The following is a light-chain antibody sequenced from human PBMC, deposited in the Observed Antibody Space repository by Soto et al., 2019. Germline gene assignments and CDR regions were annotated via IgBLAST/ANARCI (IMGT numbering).Light chain of an antibody. CDR2: DAS. CDR1: QSISGRY. J-gene: IGKJ4*01. CDR3: RQYGSSPLT. V-gene: IGKV3-20*01. Sequence: EIVLTQSPGTLSLSPGERATLSCRASQSISGRYLAWYQQKPGQAPRLLIYDASSRATGIPDRFSGSGSGTDFILTISRLEPEDFAVYYCRQYGSSPLTFGGGTKVEIK.